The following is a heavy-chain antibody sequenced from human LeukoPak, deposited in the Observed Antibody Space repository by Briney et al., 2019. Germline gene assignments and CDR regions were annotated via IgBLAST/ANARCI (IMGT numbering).Heavy chain of an antibody. CDR2: IKGDGSRR. CDR1: GFTFSSYW. V-gene: IGHV3-7*04. D-gene: IGHD1-1*01. Sequence: GGSLRLSCAASGFTFSSYWMSWVRQAPGKGLEFVANIKGDGSRRSFVDSVKGRFTVSRDNAESSLNLQINSLRAEDTAVYYCAREGPGGFDYWGQGTLVTVSS. J-gene: IGHJ4*02. CDR3: AREGPGGFDY.